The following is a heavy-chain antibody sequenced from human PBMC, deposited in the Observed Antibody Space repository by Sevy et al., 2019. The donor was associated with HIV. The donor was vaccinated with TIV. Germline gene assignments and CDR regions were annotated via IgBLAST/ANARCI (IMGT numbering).Heavy chain of an antibody. CDR1: GGSITSLY. D-gene: IGHD1-26*01. CDR2: IYYNGHI. Sequence: GSLRLSCTVSGGSITSLYWNWIRQPPGKGLEWIANIYYNGHINYNPSFKSRVTLSLDTSKNQFSLRLSSVTAADTAMYYCAGENAWGRGYSWGQGTLVTVSS. J-gene: IGHJ4*02. V-gene: IGHV4-59*08. CDR3: AGENAWGRGYS.